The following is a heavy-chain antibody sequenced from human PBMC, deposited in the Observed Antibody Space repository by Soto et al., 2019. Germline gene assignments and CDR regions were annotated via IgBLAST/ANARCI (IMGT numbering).Heavy chain of an antibody. CDR3: ARDRIQLRLGKYSFNAMDV. Sequence: QVQLVQSGAEMRKPGSSLRVSCKASGGTFSDFAFSWVRQAPGQGLECMGGIVPRFGSPNYAQKFGGRVTITADTSTSTVYMELSSLRFDDAAVYFCARDRIQLRLGKYSFNAMDVWGQATTITVSS. CDR1: GGTFSDFA. V-gene: IGHV1-69*06. J-gene: IGHJ6*02. CDR2: IVPRFGSP. D-gene: IGHD3-16*01.